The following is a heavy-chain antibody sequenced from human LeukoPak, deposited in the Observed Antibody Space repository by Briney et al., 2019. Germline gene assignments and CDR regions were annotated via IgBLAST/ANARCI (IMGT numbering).Heavy chain of an antibody. CDR1: GFTFSSSA. Sequence: GGSLRLSCAASGFTFSSSAMSWVRQAPGKGLEWVSAISNNGGYTYYADSVQGRFTISRDNSKNTLYLQMNSLRAEDTAVYYCAKDFHASSGYYLDYWGQGTLVTVSS. CDR3: AKDFHASSGYYLDY. V-gene: IGHV3-23*01. J-gene: IGHJ4*02. D-gene: IGHD3-22*01. CDR2: ISNNGGYT.